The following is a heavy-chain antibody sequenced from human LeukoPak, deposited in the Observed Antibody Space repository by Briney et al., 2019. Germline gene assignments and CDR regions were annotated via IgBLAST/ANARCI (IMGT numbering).Heavy chain of an antibody. CDR3: AKDVGRSVVVPAAPNDD. D-gene: IGHD2-2*01. CDR2: ISGSGGST. V-gene: IGHV3-23*01. CDR1: GFTFSSYA. Sequence: GGSLRLSCAASGFTFSSYAMSWVRQAPGKGLEWVSAISGSGGSTYYADSVKGRFTISRDNSKNTLYLQMNSLRAEDTAVYYCAKDVGRSVVVPAAPNDDGGQGTLVTVSS. J-gene: IGHJ4*02.